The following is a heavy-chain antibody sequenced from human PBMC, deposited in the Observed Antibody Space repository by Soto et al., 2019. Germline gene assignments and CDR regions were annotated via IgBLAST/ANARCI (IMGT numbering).Heavy chain of an antibody. V-gene: IGHV1-3*04. J-gene: IGHJ4*02. Sequence: GASVKVSCKASGYTFTSYAIHWVRQAPGQRLEWMGWINTANGNTKYSQSFQGRVTITRDTSASTAYMELGSLRSEDTAVYYCARGTCSGDSCSSFYFDYWGQGTPVTVSS. CDR1: GYTFTSYA. CDR3: ARGTCSGDSCSSFYFDY. CDR2: INTANGNT. D-gene: IGHD2-15*01.